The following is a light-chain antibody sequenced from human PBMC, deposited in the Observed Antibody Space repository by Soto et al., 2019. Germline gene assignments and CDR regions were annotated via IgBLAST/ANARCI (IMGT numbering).Light chain of an antibody. J-gene: IGKJ2*01. V-gene: IGKV3-20*01. CDR2: GAS. CDR3: QGYGDSPPTYT. Sequence: EIVLTQSPGTLSVSPGERVTLSCRASQSVSSTYLAWYQQKPGQAPRLLIYGASSRATGIPDRFSGSGSGTDFTLAISRLEPEDFAVYYCQGYGDSPPTYTVGQGTRLEI. CDR1: QSVSSTY.